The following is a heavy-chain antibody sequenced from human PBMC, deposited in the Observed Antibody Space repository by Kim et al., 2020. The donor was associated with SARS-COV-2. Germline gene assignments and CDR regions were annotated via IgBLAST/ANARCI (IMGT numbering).Heavy chain of an antibody. V-gene: IGHV3-23*01. CDR2: ST. Sequence: STGNADSVTGRFTISRDNYKNTLYLQMNSLRAEDTAVYYCARVRSAQFDYWGQGTLVTVSS. D-gene: IGHD3-3*01. CDR3: ARVRSAQFDY. J-gene: IGHJ4*02.